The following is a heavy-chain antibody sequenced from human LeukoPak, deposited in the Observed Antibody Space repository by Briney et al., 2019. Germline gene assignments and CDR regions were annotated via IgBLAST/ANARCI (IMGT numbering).Heavy chain of an antibody. CDR3: ARTVAAAGTGGYVYYYYYGVDV. Sequence: ASVKVSCKASGYTFTSYDINWVRLATGQGLEWMGWMNPNSGNTGYAQKFQGRVTMTRNTSISTAYMELSSLRSEDTAVYYCARTVAAAGTGGYVYYYYYGVDVWGQGTTVTVSS. CDR2: MNPNSGNT. V-gene: IGHV1-8*01. J-gene: IGHJ6*02. D-gene: IGHD6-13*01. CDR1: GYTFTSYD.